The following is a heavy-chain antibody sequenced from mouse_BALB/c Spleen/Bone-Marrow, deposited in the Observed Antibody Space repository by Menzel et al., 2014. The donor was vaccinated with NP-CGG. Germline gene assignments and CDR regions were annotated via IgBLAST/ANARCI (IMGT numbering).Heavy chain of an antibody. CDR3: ARRGDGYYAWFAY. J-gene: IGHJ3*01. V-gene: IGHV14-3*02. Sequence: EVQLQQSGAELVKPGASVKLSCTASGSNIKDTYMHWVKQRPEQGLEWIGRIDPANGNTKYDPKFQGKATITADTSSNTAYLQLSSLTSEDAAVYYCARRGDGYYAWFAYWGQGTLVTVSA. D-gene: IGHD2-3*01. CDR1: GSNIKDTY. CDR2: IDPANGNT.